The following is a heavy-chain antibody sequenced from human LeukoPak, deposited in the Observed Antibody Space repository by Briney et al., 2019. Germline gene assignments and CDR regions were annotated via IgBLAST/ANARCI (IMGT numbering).Heavy chain of an antibody. D-gene: IGHD3-9*01. CDR3: ARETLGPFLTGYPTGFDY. V-gene: IGHV3-48*03. J-gene: IGHJ4*02. Sequence: GGSLRLSCAASGFTFSSYEMNWVRQAPGKGLEWVSYISSSGSTIYYADSVKGRFTISRDNAKNSLYLQMNSLRAEDTAVYYCARETLGPFLTGYPTGFDYWGQGTLVTVSS. CDR1: GFTFSSYE. CDR2: ISSSGSTI.